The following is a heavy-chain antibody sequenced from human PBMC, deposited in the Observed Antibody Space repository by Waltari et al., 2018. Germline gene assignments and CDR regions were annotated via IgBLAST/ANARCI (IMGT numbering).Heavy chain of an antibody. J-gene: IGHJ4*02. D-gene: IGHD6-13*01. CDR3: AGGSWGGLDS. CDR1: GGPIRSGSYF. Sequence: QVQLQESGPGLVKPSQTLSLTCSVSGGPIRSGSYFWNWIRQPAGKGLEWIWRASLGGNTNSNPSLKSRVTISIHTSKNQFSLKLSSVTAADTAVFYCAGGSWGGLDSWGQGTLVTVYS. V-gene: IGHV4-61*02. CDR2: ASLGGNT.